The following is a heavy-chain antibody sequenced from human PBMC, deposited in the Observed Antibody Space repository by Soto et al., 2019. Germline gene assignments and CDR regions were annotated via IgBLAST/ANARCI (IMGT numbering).Heavy chain of an antibody. CDR1: GFSFSDYY. CDR3: ARDGEPATERNYYGMDV. CDR2: ISSSGSTK. J-gene: IGHJ6*02. Sequence: GGSLRLSCTASGFSFSDYYVSWIRQAPGKXLEWVSYISSSGSTKYYADSVQGRFTISRDNAKKSLHLQMNSLRAEDTAVYYCARDGEPATERNYYGMDVWGQGTTVTVSS. D-gene: IGHD1-26*01. V-gene: IGHV3-11*01.